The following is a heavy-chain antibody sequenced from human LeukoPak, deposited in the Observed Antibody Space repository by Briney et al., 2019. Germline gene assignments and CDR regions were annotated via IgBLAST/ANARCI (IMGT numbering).Heavy chain of an antibody. CDR3: VRVGGTRQDYYGSGNGDD. CDR1: NGSISSSNW. Sequence: SEPLSLACTVSNGSISSSNWWTWVRQSPGKGLEWIGEIHHSGYTNYNPSLKSRGTISADKSKNQVSLRLTSVTAADTAMYYCVRVGGTRQDYYGSGNGDDWGQGRLVTVST. D-gene: IGHD3-10*01. J-gene: IGHJ4*02. CDR2: IHHSGYT. V-gene: IGHV4-4*02.